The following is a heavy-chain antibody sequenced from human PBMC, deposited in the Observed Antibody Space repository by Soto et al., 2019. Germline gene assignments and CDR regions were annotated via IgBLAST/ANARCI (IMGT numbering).Heavy chain of an antibody. CDR2: IYGTGTT. CDR1: DGSISSYY. J-gene: IGHJ4*02. V-gene: IGHV4-59*01. D-gene: IGHD1-26*01. CDR3: AGFSTGTYLFDF. Sequence: ETLSLTCTVSDGSISSYYWSWIRQPPGKGLEWIGYIYGTGTTNYNPSLGGRVTISMDTSKSHFSLTLNSVTAADTAVYYCAGFSTGTYLFDFWGQGALVTVSS.